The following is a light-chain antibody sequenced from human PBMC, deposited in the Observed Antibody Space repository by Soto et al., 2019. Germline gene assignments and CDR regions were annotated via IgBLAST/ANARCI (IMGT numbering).Light chain of an antibody. CDR2: AAS. V-gene: IGKV1-39*01. CDR1: QSISSY. Sequence: IQMTQSPASLSASVGDRVTITCRASQSISSYLNWYQQKPGKAPKLLIYAASSLQSGVPSRFSGSGSGTDFTLTISSLQPEDFATYYCQQSYSTPGTFGQRTKVDIK. J-gene: IGKJ1*01. CDR3: QQSYSTPGT.